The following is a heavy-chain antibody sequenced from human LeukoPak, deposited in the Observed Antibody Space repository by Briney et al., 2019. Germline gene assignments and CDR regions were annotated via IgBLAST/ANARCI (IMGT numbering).Heavy chain of an antibody. CDR2: ISGSGGST. D-gene: IGHD1-7*01. CDR3: AKDGFWNSFDP. Sequence: GGSLRLSCAASGFTFSSYAMSWVRQAPGKGLEWVSAISGSGGSTYYADSVKGRFTISRDNSQNQLYLQMNSLRAEDTAVYYCAKDGFWNSFDPWGQGTLVTVSS. CDR1: GFTFSSYA. V-gene: IGHV3-23*01. J-gene: IGHJ5*02.